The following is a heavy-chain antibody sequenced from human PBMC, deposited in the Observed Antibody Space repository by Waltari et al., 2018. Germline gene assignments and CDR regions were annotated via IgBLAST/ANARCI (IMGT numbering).Heavy chain of an antibody. V-gene: IGHV3-23*03. D-gene: IGHD1-26*01. J-gene: IGHJ4*02. CDR1: GFTFSSYA. Sequence: EVQLLESGGGLVQPGGSLRLSCAASGFTFSSYAMSWVRQAPGKGLEWVSVIYSGGSTYDADSGKGRFTISRDNSKNTLYLQMNSLRAEDTAVYYCAKDHAGATPYFDYWGQGTLVTVSS. CDR3: AKDHAGATPYFDY. CDR2: IYSGGST.